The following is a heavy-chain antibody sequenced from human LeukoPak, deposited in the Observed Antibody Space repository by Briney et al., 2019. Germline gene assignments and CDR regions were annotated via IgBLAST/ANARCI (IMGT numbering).Heavy chain of an antibody. D-gene: IGHD2-15*01. J-gene: IGHJ4*02. CDR1: GFTFSSYG. Sequence: GGSLRLSCAASGFTFSSYGMTWVRQAPGRGLEWVSGISGSGGSTYYEDSVKGRFTISRDNSKNTLYLQMNSLRAEDTAVYYCAKNSGGTCYSHLDYWGQGTLVTVSS. CDR2: ISGSGGST. CDR3: AKNSGGTCYSHLDY. V-gene: IGHV3-23*01.